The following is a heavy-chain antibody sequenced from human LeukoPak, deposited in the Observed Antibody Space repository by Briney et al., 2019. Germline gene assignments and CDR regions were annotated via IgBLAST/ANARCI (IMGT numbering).Heavy chain of an antibody. CDR3: ARVHDSSGPFDY. D-gene: IGHD3-22*01. Sequence: PSETLSLTCTVSGGSISSDYWIWIRQPPGKGLEWIAYMYYSGNTNYSPSLKSRVTISVDTSKTQFSLKLSSVTAADTAVYYCARVHDSSGPFDYWGQGTLVTVSS. J-gene: IGHJ4*02. CDR2: MYYSGNT. V-gene: IGHV4-59*01. CDR1: GGSISSDY.